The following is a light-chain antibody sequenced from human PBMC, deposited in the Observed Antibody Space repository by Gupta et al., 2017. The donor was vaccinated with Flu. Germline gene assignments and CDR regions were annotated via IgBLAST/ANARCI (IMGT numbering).Light chain of an antibody. CDR3: MQGAHWPWA. CDR2: LVS. CDR1: QSLVYSDGNTV. J-gene: IGKJ1*01. Sequence: ISCRSSQSLVYSDGNTVVHWFQQRPGQAPRRLIYLVSHRESGVPDRFSGSGSGTEFTLKISRVEAEDVGIYFCMQGAHWPWAFGQGTKVEI. V-gene: IGKV2-30*01.